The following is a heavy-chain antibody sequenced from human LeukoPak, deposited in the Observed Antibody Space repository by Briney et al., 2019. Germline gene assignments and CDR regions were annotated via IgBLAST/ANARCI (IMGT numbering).Heavy chain of an antibody. Sequence: GGSLRLSCAASGFTFSSYGMHWVRQAPGKGLEWVAVISYDGSNKYYAGSVKGRFTISRDNSKNTLYLQMNSLRAEDTAVYYCAKDYGFDPWGQGTLVTVSS. CDR3: AKDYGFDP. J-gene: IGHJ5*02. CDR1: GFTFSSYG. CDR2: ISYDGSNK. D-gene: IGHD3-16*01. V-gene: IGHV3-30*18.